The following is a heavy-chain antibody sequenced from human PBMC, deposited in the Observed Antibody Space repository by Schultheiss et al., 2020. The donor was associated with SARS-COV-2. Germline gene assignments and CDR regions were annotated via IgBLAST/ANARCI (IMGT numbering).Heavy chain of an antibody. D-gene: IGHD6-13*01. CDR2: IIPIFGTA. CDR3: ARARAGIAAAGHFDY. Sequence: SVKVSCKTSGDTFSRYAINWVRQAPGQGLEWMGGIIPIFGTANYAQKFQGRVTITADESTSTAYMELSSLRSEDTAVYYCARARAGIAAAGHFDYWGQGTLVTVSS. J-gene: IGHJ4*02. V-gene: IGHV1-69*13. CDR1: GDTFSRYA.